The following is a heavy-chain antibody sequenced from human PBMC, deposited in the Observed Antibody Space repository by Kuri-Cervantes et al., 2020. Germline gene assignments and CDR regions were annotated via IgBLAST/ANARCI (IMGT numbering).Heavy chain of an antibody. CDR2: IYYSGST. V-gene: IGHV4-59*08. D-gene: IGHD3-3*01. J-gene: IGHJ6*02. Sequence: SETLSLTCTVSGGSISSYYWSWIRQPPGKGPEWIGYIYYSGSTNYNPSLKSRVTISVDTSKNQFSLKLSSVTAADTAVYYCARPGGGFFWSAYYGDGMDVWGQGTTVTVSS. CDR3: ARPGGGFFWSAYYGDGMDV. CDR1: GGSISSYY.